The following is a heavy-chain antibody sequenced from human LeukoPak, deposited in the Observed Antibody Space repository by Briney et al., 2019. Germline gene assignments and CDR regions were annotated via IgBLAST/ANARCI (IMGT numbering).Heavy chain of an antibody. V-gene: IGHV4-34*01. J-gene: IGHJ6*04. D-gene: IGHD3-3*01. Sequence: SETLSLTCAVYGGSFSGYYWSWIRQPPGKGLERVGEINHSGSTNYNQSLKSRVTISIDRSKNQFSLKLTAVTAADTAVYYCARGGGFCSGPGCLSLPLDVWGKGTTVTVSS. CDR3: ARGGGFCSGPGCLSLPLDV. CDR1: GGSFSGYY. CDR2: INHSGST.